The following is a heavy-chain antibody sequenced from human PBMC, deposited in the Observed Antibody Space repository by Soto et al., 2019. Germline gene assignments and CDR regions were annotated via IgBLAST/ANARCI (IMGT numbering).Heavy chain of an antibody. D-gene: IGHD4-17*01. CDR3: ARDTVTTSEDAVDI. J-gene: IGHJ3*02. Sequence: QVQLQESGPGLVKPSEPLSLTCTVSGGSISSYYWTWIRQPPGKRLEWIVYVYYSGSTNYNPSLKSRVTISVDMSKSQFSLKLSTVTAADTAVYYCARDTVTTSEDAVDIWGHRTMVTVSS. V-gene: IGHV4-59*01. CDR1: GGSISSYY. CDR2: VYYSGST.